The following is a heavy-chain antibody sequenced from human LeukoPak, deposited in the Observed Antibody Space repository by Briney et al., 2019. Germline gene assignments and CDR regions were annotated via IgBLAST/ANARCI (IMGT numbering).Heavy chain of an antibody. J-gene: IGHJ4*02. V-gene: IGHV3-7*01. CDR2: TKEDGGEK. Sequence: GGSLRLSCAASGFTFSTYWMSWVRQAPGKGLEWVANTKEDGGEKYYVDSVKGRFTISRDNAENSLYLQMNSLRAEDTAVYYCARGYSSSWYLGYWGQGTLVTVSS. CDR1: GFTFSTYW. CDR3: ARGYSSSWYLGY. D-gene: IGHD6-13*01.